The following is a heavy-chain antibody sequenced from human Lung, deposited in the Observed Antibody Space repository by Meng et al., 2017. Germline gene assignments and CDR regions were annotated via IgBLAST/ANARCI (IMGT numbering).Heavy chain of an antibody. D-gene: IGHD4-11*01. Sequence: QVPLQQWGSGLLKPSETRSLTFFVSGGSFSDYYWSWIRQPPGKGLEWIGEINHSGSTNYNPSLESRATISVDTSQNNLSLKLSSVTAADSAVYYCARGPTTMAHDFDYWGQGTLVTVSS. J-gene: IGHJ4*02. CDR1: GGSFSDYY. CDR3: ARGPTTMAHDFDY. CDR2: INHSGST. V-gene: IGHV4-34*01.